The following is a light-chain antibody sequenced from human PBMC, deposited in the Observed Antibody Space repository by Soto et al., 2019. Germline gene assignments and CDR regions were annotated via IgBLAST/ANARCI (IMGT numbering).Light chain of an antibody. V-gene: IGKV3-15*01. CDR2: GAS. CDR1: QSVSSN. Sequence: EIVMTQSPATLSVSPGERATLSCRASQSVSSNLAWYPQQPGQAPRLLIYGASTRATGIPARFSGSGSGTEFNLTISSLQSEDFAVYYCQQYNNWPFPSWTLGQGTKVEIK. CDR3: QQYNNWPFPSWT. J-gene: IGKJ1*01.